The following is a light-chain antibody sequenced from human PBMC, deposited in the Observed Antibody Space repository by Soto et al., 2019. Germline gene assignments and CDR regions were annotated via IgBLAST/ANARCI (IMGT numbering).Light chain of an antibody. V-gene: IGLV2-14*01. CDR1: SNDISSYDY. Sequence: QSVLTQPTSVSGSPGQSITISCTGNSNDISSYDYVSWYQQHPGKAPRLLIHGVRNRPSGISSRFSASKSGLTASLTISGLQAEDEADYYCSSYTGGNPSYVFGTGTKVTVL. CDR3: SSYTGGNPSYV. J-gene: IGLJ1*01. CDR2: GVR.